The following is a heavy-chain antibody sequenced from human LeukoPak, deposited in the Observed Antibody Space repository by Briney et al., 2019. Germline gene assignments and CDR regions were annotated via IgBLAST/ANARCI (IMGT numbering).Heavy chain of an antibody. V-gene: IGHV4-4*07. CDR3: ARGWFDP. CDR2: IYSSGGT. J-gene: IGHJ5*02. Sequence: SETLSLTCTVSGGSISSYSWSWIRQPAGKGLEWIGRIYSSGGTNYNPSLKSRVTMSVDTSKDQFSLKLNSVTAADTAVYYCARGWFDPWGQGTLVTVSS. CDR1: GGSISSYS.